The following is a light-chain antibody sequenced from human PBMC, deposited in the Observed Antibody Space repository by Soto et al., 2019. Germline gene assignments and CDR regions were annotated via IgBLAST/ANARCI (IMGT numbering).Light chain of an antibody. CDR3: NSYTSASTYV. V-gene: IGLV2-14*03. J-gene: IGLJ1*01. CDR1: GSDIGSYNY. CDR2: DVP. Sequence: QSALTQPASVSGSPGQSITISCTGTGSDIGSYNYVSWYQHHPGKVPKFIIYDVPNRPSGVSDRFSGSKSGNTASLPISGLQAEDEADYYCNSYTSASTYVFGTGTKLTVL.